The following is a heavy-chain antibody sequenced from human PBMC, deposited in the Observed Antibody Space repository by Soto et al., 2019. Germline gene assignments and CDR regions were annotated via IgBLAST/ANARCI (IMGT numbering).Heavy chain of an antibody. CDR2: ISSSSSTI. V-gene: IGHV3-48*01. CDR3: ARDLSSSSPKFLLGY. Sequence: GGSLRLSCAASGFTFSSYSMNWVRQAPGKGLEWVSYISSSSSTIYYADSVKGRFTISRDNAKNSLYLQMNSLRAEDTAVYYCARDLSSSSPKFLLGYWGQGTLVTVSS. CDR1: GFTFSSYS. J-gene: IGHJ4*02. D-gene: IGHD6-6*01.